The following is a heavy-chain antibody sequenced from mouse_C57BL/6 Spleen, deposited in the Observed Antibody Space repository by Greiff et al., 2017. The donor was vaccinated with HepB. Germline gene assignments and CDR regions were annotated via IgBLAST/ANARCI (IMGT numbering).Heavy chain of an antibody. D-gene: IGHD1-1*01. CDR1: GYTFTDYE. CDR2: IDPETGGT. V-gene: IGHV1-15*01. J-gene: IGHJ2*01. CDR3: TRISSTTVVAKGFDY. Sequence: VQLQQSGAELVRPGASVTLSCKASGYTFTDYEMHWVKQTPVHGLEWIGAIDPETGGTAYNQKFKGKAILTADKSSSTAYMELRSLTSEDSAVYYCTRISSTTVVAKGFDYWGQGTTLTVSS.